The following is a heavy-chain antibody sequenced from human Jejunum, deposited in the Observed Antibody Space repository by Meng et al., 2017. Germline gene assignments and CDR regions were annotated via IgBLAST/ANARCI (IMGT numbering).Heavy chain of an antibody. D-gene: IGHD1-26*01. CDR3: ARNTVGTTTLDY. Sequence: QVQRVGSGAEMKKAGASRKVSCKASGYSFTTYAIHWVRQAPGQGLEWMGWINVDTGDTRYSQKFQGRLTITRDTSASTAYLELSSLTSEDTAVYYCARNTVGTTTLDYWGQGTLVTVSS. V-gene: IGHV1-3*01. CDR2: INVDTGDT. CDR1: GYSFTTYA. J-gene: IGHJ4*02.